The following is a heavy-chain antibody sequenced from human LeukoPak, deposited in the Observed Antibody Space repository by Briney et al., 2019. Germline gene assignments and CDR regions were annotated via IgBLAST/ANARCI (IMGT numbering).Heavy chain of an antibody. J-gene: IGHJ4*02. CDR1: GGSFSGYY. CDR2: INHSGST. D-gene: IGHD6-13*01. V-gene: IGHV4-34*01. Sequence: KPSETLSLTCAVYGGSFSGYYWSWIRQPPGKGLEWIGEINHSGSTNYNPSLKSRVTISVDTSKNQFSLKLSSVTAADTAVYYCAISSSWGYYFNYGAREPWSPSPQ. CDR3: AISSSWGYYFNY.